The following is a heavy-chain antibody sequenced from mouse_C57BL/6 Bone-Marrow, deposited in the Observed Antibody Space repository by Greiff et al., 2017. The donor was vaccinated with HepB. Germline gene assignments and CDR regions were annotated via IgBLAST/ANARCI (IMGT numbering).Heavy chain of an antibody. D-gene: IGHD6-1*01. CDR1: GFTFSSYA. Sequence: VQLVESGGGLVKPGGSLKLSCAASGFTFSSYAMSWVRQTPEKRLEWVATISDGGSYTYYPDNVKGRFTISRDNAKNNLYLQMSHLKSEDTAMYYCARALSWFAYWGQGTLVTVSA. CDR3: ARALSWFAY. CDR2: ISDGGSYT. J-gene: IGHJ3*01. V-gene: IGHV5-4*01.